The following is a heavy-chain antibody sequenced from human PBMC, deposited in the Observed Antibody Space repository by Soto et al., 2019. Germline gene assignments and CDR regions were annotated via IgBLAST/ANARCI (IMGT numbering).Heavy chain of an antibody. CDR1: GGSISSYY. CDR2: IYYSGST. D-gene: IGHD3-10*01. J-gene: IGHJ6*02. Sequence: SSETLSLTCTVSGGSISSYYWSWIRQPPGKGLEWIGYIYYSGSTNYNPSLKSRVTISVDTSKNQFSLKLSSVTAADTAVYYCARYGSHPYYYYGMDVWGQGTTVTVSS. V-gene: IGHV4-59*01. CDR3: ARYGSHPYYYYGMDV.